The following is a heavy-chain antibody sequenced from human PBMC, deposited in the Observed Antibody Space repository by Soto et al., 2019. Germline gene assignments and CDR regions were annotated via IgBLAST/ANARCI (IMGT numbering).Heavy chain of an antibody. CDR3: AKGAVYDSFKPPAD. CDR2: ISYDGSNK. V-gene: IGHV3-30*18. CDR1: GFTFSSYG. Sequence: LRLSCAASGFTFSSYGMHWVRQAPGKGLEWVAVISYDGSNKYYADSVKGRFTISRDNSKNTLYLQMNSLRAEDTAVYYCAKGAVYDSFKPPADWGHGTLVTISS. D-gene: IGHD3-3*01. J-gene: IGHJ4*01.